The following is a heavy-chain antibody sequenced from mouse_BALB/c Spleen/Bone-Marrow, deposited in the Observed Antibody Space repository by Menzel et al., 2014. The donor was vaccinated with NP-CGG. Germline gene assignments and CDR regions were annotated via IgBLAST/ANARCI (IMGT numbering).Heavy chain of an antibody. CDR3: ARDQVYYYGSSYGYFDA. V-gene: IGHV5-15*02. Sequence: EVQLAESGGGLVQPGGSRKLSGAASGFTFSDYGMAWVRQAPGKGPEWVAFISNLAYSIYYADTVTGRFTISRENARNTLYLEMSSLRSEDTAMYYCARDQVYYYGSSYGYFDAWGAGTTVTVSS. D-gene: IGHD1-1*01. CDR2: ISNLAYSI. J-gene: IGHJ1*01. CDR1: GFTFSDYG.